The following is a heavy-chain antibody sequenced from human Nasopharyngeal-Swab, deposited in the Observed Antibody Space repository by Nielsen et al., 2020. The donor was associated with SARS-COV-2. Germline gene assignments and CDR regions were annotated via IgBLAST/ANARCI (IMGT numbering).Heavy chain of an antibody. CDR3: ARAKYVLRFLEGSIYNSFYMDV. CDR2: CSGGGNC. J-gene: IGHJ6*03. Sequence: SETLSLTFTVSGVSYDFMEAFYWAWIREAPGQGLEWIGSCSGGGNCNFHPSLKSRVTNKSDTSKSELSLKLDSLTTADTTVYFCARAKYVLRFLEGSIYNSFYMDVWGEGTSVTVSS. D-gene: IGHD3-3*01. V-gene: IGHV4-61*08. CDR1: GVSYDFMEAFY.